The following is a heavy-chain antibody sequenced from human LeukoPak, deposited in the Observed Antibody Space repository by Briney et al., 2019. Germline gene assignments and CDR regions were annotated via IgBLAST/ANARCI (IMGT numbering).Heavy chain of an antibody. V-gene: IGHV1-69*05. CDR1: GGTFSSYA. CDR3: ARGADSGSYYRSDAFDI. CDR2: IIPIFGTA. J-gene: IGHJ3*02. D-gene: IGHD1-26*01. Sequence: SVKVSCKASGGTFSSYAISWVRQAPGQGLEWMGGIIPIFGTANYAQKFQGRVTITTDESTSTAYMELSSLRSEDTAVYYCARGADSGSYYRSDAFDIWGQGTMVTVSS.